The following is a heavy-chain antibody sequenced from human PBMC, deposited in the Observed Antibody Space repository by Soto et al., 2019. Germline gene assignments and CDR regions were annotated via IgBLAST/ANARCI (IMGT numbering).Heavy chain of an antibody. D-gene: IGHD6-19*01. CDR1: GDSISNSRW. Sequence: QVQLQESGPGLVKPSGTLSLTCAVSGDSISNSRWWTWVRQPPGKGLEWIGDIFHSGDTNYNPSLKSRVFISVDKSPNQFSPKVSSVTAAETAVYYCAYSTGWYRHDVWGQGTLVTVSS. CDR2: IFHSGDT. CDR3: AYSTGWYRHDV. V-gene: IGHV4-4*02. J-gene: IGHJ3*01.